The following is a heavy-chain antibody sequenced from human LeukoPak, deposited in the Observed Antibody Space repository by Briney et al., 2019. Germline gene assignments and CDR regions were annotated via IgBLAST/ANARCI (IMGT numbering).Heavy chain of an antibody. D-gene: IGHD3-22*01. CDR3: ARVRVGYYPPQSFDI. CDR2: IYYSGST. CDR1: GGSISSGSYY. Sequence: SQRLSPTSTVSGGSISSGSYYWSWIRQPPGKGLEWIGYIYYSGSTNYNPSLKSRVTISVDTSQNQFSLRLNSVTAADTAVYYCARVRVGYYPPQSFDIWGQGTMVTVSS. V-gene: IGHV4-61*01. J-gene: IGHJ3*02.